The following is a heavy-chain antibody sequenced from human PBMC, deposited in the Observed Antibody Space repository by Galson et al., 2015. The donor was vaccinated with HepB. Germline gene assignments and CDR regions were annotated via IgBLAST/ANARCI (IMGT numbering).Heavy chain of an antibody. CDR3: AKDISPGYSSGQGEDY. Sequence: SLRLSCAASGFTFDDYAMHWARKAPGKGLEWVSGISWNSGSIGYADSVKGRFTISRDNAKNSLYLQMNSLRAEDTALYYCAKDISPGYSSGQGEDYWGQGTLVTVSS. J-gene: IGHJ4*02. D-gene: IGHD6-19*01. CDR2: ISWNSGSI. V-gene: IGHV3-9*01. CDR1: GFTFDDYA.